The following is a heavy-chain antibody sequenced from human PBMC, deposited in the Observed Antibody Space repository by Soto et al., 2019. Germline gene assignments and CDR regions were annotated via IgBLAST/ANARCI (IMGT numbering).Heavy chain of an antibody. CDR2: ISSSSSYI. CDR1: GFTFSSYS. Sequence: EVQLVESGGGLVKPGWSLRLSCAASGFTFSSYSMNWVRQAPGKGLEWVSSISSSSSYIYYADSVKGRVTISRDNAKNSLYMQMKSLRAEDTAVYYCAREAPGIAAASNMDYWGQGTLVTVSS. D-gene: IGHD6-13*01. CDR3: AREAPGIAAASNMDY. J-gene: IGHJ4*02. V-gene: IGHV3-21*01.